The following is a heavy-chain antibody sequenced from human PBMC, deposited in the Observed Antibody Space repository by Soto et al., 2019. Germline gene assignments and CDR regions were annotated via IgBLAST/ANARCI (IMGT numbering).Heavy chain of an antibody. CDR1: GFAFSSYG. V-gene: IGHV3-30*03. Sequence: QAQLVESGGGVVQPGRSLRLSCAASGFAFSSYGMHWVRQAPGTGLEWVAVISYDGSVQHYADSVKGRFTISRDNSKNMVLLQMSSLRAEDTAVYYCVSARGYGHASVPYSWGQGTLVSVSS. CDR3: VSARGYGHASVPYS. CDR2: ISYDGSVQ. D-gene: IGHD5-18*01. J-gene: IGHJ4*02.